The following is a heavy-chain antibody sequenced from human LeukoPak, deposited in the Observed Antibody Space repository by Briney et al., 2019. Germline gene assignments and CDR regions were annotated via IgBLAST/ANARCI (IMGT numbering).Heavy chain of an antibody. J-gene: IGHJ4*02. D-gene: IGHD3-22*01. V-gene: IGHV1-18*01. CDR1: GYTFTSYG. Sequence: ASVKVSCKASGYTFTSYGISWVRQAPGQGLEWMGRTSAYNGNTNYAQKLQGRVTMTTDTSTSTAYMELRSLRSDDTAVYYCAREKPYRRGYYDSSGYYPSAPDYWGQGTLVTVSS. CDR2: TSAYNGNT. CDR3: AREKPYRRGYYDSSGYYPSAPDY.